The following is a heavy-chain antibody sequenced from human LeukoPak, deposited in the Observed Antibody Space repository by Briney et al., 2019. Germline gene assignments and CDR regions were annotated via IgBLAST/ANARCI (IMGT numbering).Heavy chain of an antibody. Sequence: SETLSLTCTVSGDSISSHYWSWIRQPPGKGLEWIGYIYDSGSTNYNPSLKSRVTISVDTSKNQFSLKLSSVTAADTAVYYCARGGGGMRIYGKNWFDPWGQGTQVTVSS. V-gene: IGHV4-59*11. CDR2: IYDSGST. J-gene: IGHJ5*02. CDR3: ARGGGGMRIYGKNWFDP. D-gene: IGHD3-16*01. CDR1: GDSISSHY.